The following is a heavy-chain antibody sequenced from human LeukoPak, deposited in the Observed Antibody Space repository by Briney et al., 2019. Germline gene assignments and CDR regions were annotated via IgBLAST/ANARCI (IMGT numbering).Heavy chain of an antibody. Sequence: GASVKVSCKASGYTFTSYYMHWVRQAPGQGLEWMGIINPSGGSTSYAQKFQGRVTMTRDTSTSTVYMELSSLRSEDTAVYYCARADSNDYSNYPYYYYMDVWGKGTTVTVSS. D-gene: IGHD4-11*01. CDR3: ARADSNDYSNYPYYYYMDV. J-gene: IGHJ6*03. V-gene: IGHV1-46*01. CDR1: GYTFTSYY. CDR2: INPSGGST.